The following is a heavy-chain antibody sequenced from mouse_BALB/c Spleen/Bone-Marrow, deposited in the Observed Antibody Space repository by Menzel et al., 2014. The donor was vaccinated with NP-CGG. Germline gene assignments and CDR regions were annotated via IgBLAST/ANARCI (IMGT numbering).Heavy chain of an antibody. V-gene: IGHV1S81*02. CDR2: INPSNGGT. CDR3: PRGLRAWFAY. J-gene: IGHJ3*01. D-gene: IGHD3-1*01. Sequence: VQGVESGAELVKPGASVKLSCKASGYTFTSYYMYWVKQRPGQGLEWIGGINPSNGGTNFNEKFKSKATLTVDKSSSTAYMQLSSLTSEDSAVYYCPRGLRAWFAYWGQGTLVTVSA. CDR1: GYTFTSYY.